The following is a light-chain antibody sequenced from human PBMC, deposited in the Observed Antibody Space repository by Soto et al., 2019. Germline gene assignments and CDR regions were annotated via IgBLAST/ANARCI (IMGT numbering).Light chain of an antibody. Sequence: DIQMTQSPSSLSASVGDRVTITCRASQGISNYLAWYQQKPGKVPKLLIYAASTLQSGVPSRFSGNGSGTDFTLTISGLQPEDVATYYCQKNNSAPRTFGPGTKVDIK. V-gene: IGKV1-27*01. CDR2: AAS. CDR1: QGISNY. CDR3: QKNNSAPRT. J-gene: IGKJ3*01.